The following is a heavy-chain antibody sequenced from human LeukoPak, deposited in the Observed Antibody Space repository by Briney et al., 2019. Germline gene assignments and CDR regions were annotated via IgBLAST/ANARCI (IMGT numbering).Heavy chain of an antibody. CDR3: AKEMGAAWVDAFDI. CDR1: GFTFGSYA. V-gene: IGHV3-23*01. D-gene: IGHD1-26*01. J-gene: IGHJ3*02. CDR2: ISGSGGNT. Sequence: GGSLRLSCVASGFTFGSYAMSWVRQAPGKGLEWVSAISGSGGNTFYADSVKGRFTISRDNSKNTLYLQMNSLRAEDTAVYYCAKEMGAAWVDAFDIWGQGTMVTVPS.